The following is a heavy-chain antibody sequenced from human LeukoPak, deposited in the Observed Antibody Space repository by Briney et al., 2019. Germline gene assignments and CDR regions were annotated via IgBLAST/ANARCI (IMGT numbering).Heavy chain of an antibody. CDR1: GYTFTSYY. CDR3: ARYDYVWGSYRLDY. D-gene: IGHD3-16*02. Sequence: GASVKVSCKASGYTFTSYYMHWVRQAPGQGLEWMGIINPSGGSTSYAQKFQGRVTMTRDMSTSTAYMELRSLRSDDTAVYYCARYDYVWGSYRLDYWGQGTLVTVSS. J-gene: IGHJ4*02. CDR2: INPSGGST. V-gene: IGHV1-46*01.